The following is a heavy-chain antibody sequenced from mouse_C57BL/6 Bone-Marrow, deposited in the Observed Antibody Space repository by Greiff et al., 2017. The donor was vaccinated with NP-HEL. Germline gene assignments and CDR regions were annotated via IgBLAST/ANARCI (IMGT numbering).Heavy chain of an antibody. CDR2: IDPETGGT. D-gene: IGHD1-1*01. CDR3: TRSFYYGSSSAWFAY. J-gene: IGHJ3*01. CDR1: GYTFTDYE. Sequence: QVQLQPSGAELVRPGASVTLSCKASGYTFTDYEMHWVKQTPVHGLEWIGAIDPETGGTAYNQKFKGKAILTADKSSSTAYMELRSLTSEDSAVYYCTRSFYYGSSSAWFAYWGQGTLVTVSA. V-gene: IGHV1-15*01.